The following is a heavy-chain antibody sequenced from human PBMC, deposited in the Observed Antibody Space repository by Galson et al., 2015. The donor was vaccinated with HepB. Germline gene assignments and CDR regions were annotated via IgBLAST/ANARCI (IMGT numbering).Heavy chain of an antibody. CDR2: IYVSGNTYHN. Sequence: ETLSLTCGVSGVSISTKNWWTWVRQSPGKGLEWIGEIYVSGNTYHNTYNPSLKSRVTIAIDKSKNQFSLKLTSVTAADTAVYYCVRDKRVLEWSAAWFDPWGQGTLVTVSS. D-gene: IGHD3-3*01. J-gene: IGHJ5*02. CDR1: GVSISTKNW. CDR3: VRDKRVLEWSAAWFDP. V-gene: IGHV4-4*02.